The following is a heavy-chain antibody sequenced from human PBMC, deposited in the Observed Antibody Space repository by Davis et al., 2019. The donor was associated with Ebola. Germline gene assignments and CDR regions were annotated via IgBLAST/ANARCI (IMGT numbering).Heavy chain of an antibody. CDR2: IYPGDSDT. D-gene: IGHD6-13*01. CDR3: LRQAYSSTWLI. CDR1: GYSFTSYW. J-gene: IGHJ3*02. V-gene: IGHV5-51*01. Sequence: GESLKISCQGSGYSFTSYWIGWVRQMPGKGLEWMGIIYPGDSDTRYSPSFQGQVTISADKSISTAYLQWSSLKASDTATYYCLRQAYSSTWLIWGQGTMVIVSS.